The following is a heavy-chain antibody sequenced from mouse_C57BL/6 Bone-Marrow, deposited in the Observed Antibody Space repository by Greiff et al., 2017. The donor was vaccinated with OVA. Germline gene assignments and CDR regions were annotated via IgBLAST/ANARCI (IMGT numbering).Heavy chain of an antibody. D-gene: IGHD1-1*02. V-gene: IGHV5-17*01. J-gene: IGHJ3*01. CDR1: GFTFSDYG. Sequence: EVKLQESGGGLVKPGGSLKLSCAASGFTFSDYGLHWVRQAPEKGLEWVAYISSGSSTIYYADTVKGRFTISRDNAKNTLFLQMTRLRSEDTAVYYCARGGVDWGQGTLVTVSA. CDR2: ISSGSSTI. CDR3: ARGGVD.